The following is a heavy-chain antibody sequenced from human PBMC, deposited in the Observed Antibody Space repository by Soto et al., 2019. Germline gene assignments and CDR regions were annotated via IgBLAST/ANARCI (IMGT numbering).Heavy chain of an antibody. V-gene: IGHV4-31*03. CDR3: ARDFPRRTSSDVDY. CDR2: IYYSGST. CDR1: GGSISSGGYY. Sequence: LSLTCTVSGGSISSGGYYWSWIRQHPGKGLEWIRYIYYSGSTYYNPSLKSRVTISVDTSKNQFSLKLSSVTAADTAVYYCARDFPRRTSSDVDYWGQGTLVTVSS. J-gene: IGHJ4*02. D-gene: IGHD2-2*01.